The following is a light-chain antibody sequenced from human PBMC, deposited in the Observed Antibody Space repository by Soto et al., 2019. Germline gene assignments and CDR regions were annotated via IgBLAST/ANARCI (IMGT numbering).Light chain of an antibody. CDR2: GNS. J-gene: IGLJ1*01. Sequence: QSVLTPPPSVSGAPGQRVTISCTGSSSNIGAGYDVHWYQQLLGTAPKLLIYGNSNRPSGVPDRFSGSKSCTSASLAITGLQAEDEAEYYCQSYDNSLSGFYVFGTGSKVTVL. CDR3: QSYDNSLSGFYV. CDR1: SSNIGAGYD. V-gene: IGLV1-40*01.